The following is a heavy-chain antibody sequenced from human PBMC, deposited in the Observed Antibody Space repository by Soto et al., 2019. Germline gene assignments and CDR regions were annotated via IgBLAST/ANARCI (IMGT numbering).Heavy chain of an antibody. CDR3: ARELVGVGYYFDY. CDR1: GFTFSSYA. CDR2: ISYDGSNK. Sequence: QVQLVESGGGVVQPGRSLRLSCAASGFTFSSYAMHWVRQAPGKGLEWVAVISYDGSNKYYADSVKGRFTISRDNSKNTLYLQMNSLRAEATAVYYCARELVGVGYYFDYWGQGTLVTVSS. D-gene: IGHD6-6*01. J-gene: IGHJ4*02. V-gene: IGHV3-30-3*01.